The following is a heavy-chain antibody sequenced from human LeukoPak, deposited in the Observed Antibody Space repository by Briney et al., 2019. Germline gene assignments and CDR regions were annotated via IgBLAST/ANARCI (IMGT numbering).Heavy chain of an antibody. D-gene: IGHD6-19*01. CDR3: ARGHIAVAGFYGAGPSDY. J-gene: IGHJ4*02. CDR2: LYSGGNT. V-gene: IGHV3-53*01. Sequence: GGSLRLSCAASGFTFSSYAMSWVRQAPGKGLEWVSVLYSGGNTYYADSVKGRFTISRGNSKNTLYLQMNSLRGEDTAVYYCARGHIAVAGFYGAGPSDYWGQGTLVTVSS. CDR1: GFTFSSYA.